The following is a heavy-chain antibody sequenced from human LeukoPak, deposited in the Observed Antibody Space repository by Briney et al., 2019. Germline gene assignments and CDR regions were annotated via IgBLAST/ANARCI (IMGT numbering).Heavy chain of an antibody. D-gene: IGHD2-2*01. CDR3: ARGLRVGLYCSSTSCYGAPFDY. V-gene: IGHV4-34*01. Sequence: SETLSLTCAVYGGSFSGYYWSWIRQPPGKGLEWIGEINHSGSTNYNPSLESRVTISVDTSKNQFSLKLSSVTAADTAVYYCARGLRVGLYCSSTSCYGAPFDYWGQGTLVTVSS. J-gene: IGHJ4*02. CDR2: INHSGST. CDR1: GGSFSGYY.